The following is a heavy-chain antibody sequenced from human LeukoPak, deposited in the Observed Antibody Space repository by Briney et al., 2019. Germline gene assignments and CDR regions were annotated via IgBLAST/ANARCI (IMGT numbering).Heavy chain of an antibody. CDR3: ARQLEIYYYYYMDV. D-gene: IGHD5-24*01. V-gene: IGHV4-39*01. J-gene: IGHJ6*03. CDR2: IYHSGST. CDR1: GGSISSSSYY. Sequence: KPSETLSLTCTVSGGSISSSSYYWGWIRQPPGKGLEWIGSIYHSGSTYYNPSLKSRVTISVDTSKNQFSLKLSSVTAADTAVYYCARQLEIYYYYYMDVWGKGTTVTVSS.